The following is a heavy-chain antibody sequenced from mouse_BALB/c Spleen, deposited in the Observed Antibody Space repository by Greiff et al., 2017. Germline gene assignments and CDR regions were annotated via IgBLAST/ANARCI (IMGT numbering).Heavy chain of an antibody. D-gene: IGHD2-14*01. CDR2: IDPSDSET. V-gene: IGHV1S126*01. J-gene: IGHJ2*01. Sequence: VQRVESGPQLVRPGASVKISCKASGYSFTSYWMHWVKQRPGQGLEWIGMIDPSDSETRLNQKFKDKATLTVDKSSSTAYMQLSSPTSEDSAVYYCARFYRHYFDYWGQGTTLTVSS. CDR3: ARFYRHYFDY. CDR1: GYSFTSYW.